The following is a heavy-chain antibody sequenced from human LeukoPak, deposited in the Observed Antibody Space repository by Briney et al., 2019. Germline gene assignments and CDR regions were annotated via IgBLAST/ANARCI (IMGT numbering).Heavy chain of an antibody. J-gene: IGHJ4*02. CDR2: IIPILGIA. CDR1: GGTFSSYA. D-gene: IGHD2-2*01. V-gene: IGHV1-69*04. Sequence: APVKVSCKASGGTFSSYAISWVRQAPGQGLEWMGRIIPILGIANYAQKFQGRVTITADKSTSTAYMELSSLRSEDTAVYYCARDAPAWYFDYWGQGTLVTVSS. CDR3: ARDAPAWYFDY.